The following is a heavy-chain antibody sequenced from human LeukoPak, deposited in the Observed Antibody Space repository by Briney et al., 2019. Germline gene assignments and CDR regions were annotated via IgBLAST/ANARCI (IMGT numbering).Heavy chain of an antibody. Sequence: GGSLRLSCAASGFTVSSNYMSWVRQAPGKGLEWVSVIYSGGSTYYADSVKGRFTISRDNSKNTLYLQMNSLRAEDTAVYYCGGFQVVPAAIAVDYWGQGTLVTDSS. CDR2: IYSGGST. CDR3: GGFQVVPAAIAVDY. J-gene: IGHJ4*02. D-gene: IGHD2-2*02. V-gene: IGHV3-53*01. CDR1: GFTVSSNY.